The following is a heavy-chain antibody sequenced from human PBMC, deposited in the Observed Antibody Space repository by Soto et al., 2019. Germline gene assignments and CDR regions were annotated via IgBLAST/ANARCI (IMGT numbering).Heavy chain of an antibody. CDR3: AAVVGTSAFVGYLEY. V-gene: IGHV1-69*02. Sequence: QVLLVQSGTEVKKPGSSVKVSCKASGGTFPSFTLNWVRQAPGQGPEWMGRIIPALGIEDYAPKFQGKVTMTADTSTSTAHMEMSSLRSDDTAVYYCAAVVGTSAFVGYLEYWGQGTLVTVSS. D-gene: IGHD6-19*01. J-gene: IGHJ4*02. CDR1: GGTFPSFT. CDR2: IIPALGIE.